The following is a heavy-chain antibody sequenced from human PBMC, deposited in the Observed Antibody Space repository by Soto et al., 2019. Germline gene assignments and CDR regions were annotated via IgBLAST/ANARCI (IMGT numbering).Heavy chain of an antibody. CDR2: ISSTSVFI. CDR3: AKSGVSYGDYSDS. V-gene: IGHV3-21*01. Sequence: WGSLRLSCAASGLTFTTYSMSWVRQAPGKGLEWVASISSTSVFIYYADSVKGRFTISRDNAKNSLYLQMNSLRAEDTAVYYCAKSGVSYGDYSDSWGQGTLVTVSS. J-gene: IGHJ4*02. CDR1: GLTFTTYS. D-gene: IGHD3-16*01.